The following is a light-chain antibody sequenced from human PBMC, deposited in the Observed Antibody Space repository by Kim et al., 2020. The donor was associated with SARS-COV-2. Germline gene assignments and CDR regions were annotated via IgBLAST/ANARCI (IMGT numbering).Light chain of an antibody. CDR2: YDN. V-gene: IGLV3-21*01. Sequence: APGGTATTTCGGDNIGRKSVHWYQRTHGQAPVFVINYDNDRPSGIPERFSGSNSGNTATLTISRVEAGDEADYHCQVWDSSSDHVVFGGGTKLTVL. CDR1: NIGRKS. CDR3: QVWDSSSDHVV. J-gene: IGLJ2*01.